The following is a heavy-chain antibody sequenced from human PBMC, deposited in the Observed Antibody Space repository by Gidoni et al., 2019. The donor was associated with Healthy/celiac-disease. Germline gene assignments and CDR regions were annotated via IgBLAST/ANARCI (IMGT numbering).Heavy chain of an antibody. CDR2: ISGSGGST. CDR3: AKDHTDITMIVVVMHWYFDL. D-gene: IGHD3-22*01. V-gene: IGHV3-23*01. CDR1: GFTCSRYA. Sequence: EVQLLESGGGLVQPGGSLRPSCAASGFTCSRYAISWGRPAPGQGLEWVSAISGSGGSTYYADSVKGRFTISRDNSKNTLYLQMNSLRAEDTAVYYCAKDHTDITMIVVVMHWYFDLWGRGTLVTVSS. J-gene: IGHJ2*01.